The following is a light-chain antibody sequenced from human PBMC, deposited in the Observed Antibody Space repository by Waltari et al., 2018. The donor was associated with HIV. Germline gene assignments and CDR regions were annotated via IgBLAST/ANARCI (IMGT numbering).Light chain of an antibody. Sequence: QSALTQPASVSGSPGQSITISCTGTSSDVGYYNYVSWYQQHPGKAPELMIYEVSDRPSGVSNRFSGSKSGNTASLTISGLQAEDEADYFCASYTSSSTLEFGGGTKLTVL. J-gene: IGLJ3*02. CDR3: ASYTSSSTLE. V-gene: IGLV2-14*01. CDR1: SSDVGYYNY. CDR2: EVS.